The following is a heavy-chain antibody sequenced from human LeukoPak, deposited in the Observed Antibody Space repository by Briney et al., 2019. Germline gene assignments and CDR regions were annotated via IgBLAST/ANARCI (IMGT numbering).Heavy chain of an antibody. Sequence: SETLSLTCTVSGGSIGGYYWSWIRQPPGKGLEWIGYISYTGSTVYNPSLKSRVTISVDTSKKQFSLKLSSVTSADPALYYCARHASGFAFDLWGQGTMVTVSS. CDR2: ISYTGST. CDR1: GGSIGGYY. CDR3: ARHASGFAFDL. J-gene: IGHJ3*01. D-gene: IGHD3-10*01. V-gene: IGHV4-59*08.